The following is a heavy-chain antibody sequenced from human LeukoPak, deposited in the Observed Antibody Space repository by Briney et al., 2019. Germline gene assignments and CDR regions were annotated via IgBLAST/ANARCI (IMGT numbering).Heavy chain of an antibody. CDR2: INGSGGST. CDR3: ARAGNTRFDY. Sequence: GGSLRLSCAASGFTFSSYAMSWVRQAPGKGLEWVSDINGSGGSTYYADSVKGRFTISRDNSKNTLYLQMNSLRAEDTAVFYCARAGNTRFDYWGQGTLVTVSS. J-gene: IGHJ4*02. V-gene: IGHV3-23*01. D-gene: IGHD2/OR15-2a*01. CDR1: GFTFSSYA.